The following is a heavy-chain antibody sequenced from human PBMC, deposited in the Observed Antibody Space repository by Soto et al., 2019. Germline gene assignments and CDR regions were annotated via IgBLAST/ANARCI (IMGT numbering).Heavy chain of an antibody. Sequence: QVQLVQSGAEVNKPWASVKVSCKASGYAFTSYDINWVRQATGQGLEWMGWMNPNSGNTGYAQKFQGRVTMTRNTSISTAYMELSSLRSEDTAVYYCARWPDGYYYYGMDVWGQGTTVTVSS. CDR3: ARWPDGYYYYGMDV. CDR2: MNPNSGNT. J-gene: IGHJ6*02. V-gene: IGHV1-8*01. CDR1: GYAFTSYD.